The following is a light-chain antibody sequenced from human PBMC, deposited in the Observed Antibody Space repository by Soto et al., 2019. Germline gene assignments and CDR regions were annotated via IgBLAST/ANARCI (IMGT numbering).Light chain of an antibody. V-gene: IGKV1-5*01. CDR3: QQYNSYSPWT. Sequence: DIQMTQSPSTLSASVGDRVIITCRASQSISNWLAWYQQKPGKAPKLLIYAASSLESGVPSRFSGSGSGTEFTLTISCLQPDDFATFYCQQYNSYSPWTFGQGTKVEIK. CDR1: QSISNW. CDR2: AAS. J-gene: IGKJ1*01.